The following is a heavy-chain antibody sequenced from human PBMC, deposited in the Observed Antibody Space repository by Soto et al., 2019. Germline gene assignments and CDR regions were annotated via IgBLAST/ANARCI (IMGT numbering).Heavy chain of an antibody. CDR3: ARLAVILRDFDWLSPGDWFDP. Sequence: SETLSVTSTVAGGYIGSSSDYWGRIRQPPGKGLEWIGSIYYSGSTYYNPSLKSRVTISVDTSKNQFSLKLSSVTAADTAVYYCARLAVILRDFDWLSPGDWFDPWGQGTLVTVSS. D-gene: IGHD3-9*01. CDR2: IYYSGST. V-gene: IGHV4-39*01. J-gene: IGHJ5*02. CDR1: GGYIGSSSDY.